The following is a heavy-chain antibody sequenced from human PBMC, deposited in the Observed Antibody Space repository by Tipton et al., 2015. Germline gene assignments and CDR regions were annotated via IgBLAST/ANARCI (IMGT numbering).Heavy chain of an antibody. CDR2: FFHSGNT. J-gene: IGHJ6*02. Sequence: TLSLTCAVSAYSISSDYYWGWIRQPPGKGLEWIGSFFHSGNTFHNPSLRSRVIISVDTSKNQFSLTVTSVTAADTAVYFCARDLEHGMDVWGQGTTVTVS. CDR3: ARDLEHGMDV. CDR1: AYSISSDYY. V-gene: IGHV4-38-2*02.